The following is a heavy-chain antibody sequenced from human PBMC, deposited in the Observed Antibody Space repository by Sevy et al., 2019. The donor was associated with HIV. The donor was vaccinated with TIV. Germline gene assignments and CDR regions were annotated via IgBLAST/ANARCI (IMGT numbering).Heavy chain of an antibody. CDR3: TGGAPYPMDV. D-gene: IGHD3-10*01. Sequence: GGSLRLSCAASGFTYGTHSMNWVRQAPGKGLEWVGRIRSKAYNFATTYAASLKGRFTISRDDSKNTAYLQLNGLKTEDTAVYYCTGGAPYPMDVWGQGTTVTVSS. J-gene: IGHJ6*02. V-gene: IGHV3-73*01. CDR1: GFTYGTHS. CDR2: IRSKAYNFAT.